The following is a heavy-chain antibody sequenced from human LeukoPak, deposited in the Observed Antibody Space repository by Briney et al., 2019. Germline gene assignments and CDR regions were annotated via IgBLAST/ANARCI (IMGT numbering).Heavy chain of an antibody. Sequence: GGSLRLSCAASGFTFSTYSMNWVRQAPGKGLEWVSSISSSSAYIYYADSVKGRFTISRDNAKNSLYLQMNSLRAEDTAVYYCARASGDTVDTTAMGSYWGQGTLVTVSS. J-gene: IGHJ4*02. CDR2: ISSSSAYI. V-gene: IGHV3-21*01. CDR1: GFTFSTYS. D-gene: IGHD5-18*01. CDR3: ARASGDTVDTTAMGSY.